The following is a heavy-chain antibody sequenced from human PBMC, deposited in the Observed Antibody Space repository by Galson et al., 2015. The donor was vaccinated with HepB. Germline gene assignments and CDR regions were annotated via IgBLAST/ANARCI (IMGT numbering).Heavy chain of an antibody. D-gene: IGHD3-16*01. J-gene: IGHJ4*02. CDR2: IKSKVEGGTT. Sequence: SLRLSCAASGFILKDAWMSWVRQAPGKGLEWVGRIKSKVEGGTTDYAAPVKGRFTISGDDSEITLYLQMNSLKTEDTAVYYCTTLNLPWGNYPYTRDYWGQGTLVTVSS. V-gene: IGHV3-15*01. CDR3: TTLNLPWGNYPYTRDY. CDR1: GFILKDAW.